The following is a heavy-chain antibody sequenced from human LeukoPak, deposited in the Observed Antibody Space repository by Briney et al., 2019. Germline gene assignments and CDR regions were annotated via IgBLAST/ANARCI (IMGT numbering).Heavy chain of an antibody. CDR1: GGTFSSYA. D-gene: IGHD2-15*01. CDR2: IIPIFGTA. Sequence: SVKVSCKASGGTFSSYAISWVRQAPGQGLEWMGRIIPIFGTASYAQKFQGRVTITTDESTSTAYMELSSLRSEDTAVYYCARGLRVASDAFDIWGQGTMVTVSS. V-gene: IGHV1-69*05. CDR3: ARGLRVASDAFDI. J-gene: IGHJ3*02.